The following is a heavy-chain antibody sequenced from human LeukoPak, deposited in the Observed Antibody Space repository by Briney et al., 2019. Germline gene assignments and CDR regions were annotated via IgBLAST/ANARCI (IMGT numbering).Heavy chain of an antibody. J-gene: IGHJ4*02. CDR3: AREASHCGGDCYDY. CDR2: IISGSGNTK. V-gene: IGHV3-48*03. CDR1: GFTFSTYE. Sequence: PGGSLRLSRVASGFTFSTYEMNWVRQAPGKGLEWVSYIISGSGNTKYYADSVKGRFTISRDNAKSSLYLQMNSLRAEDTAIYYCAREASHCGGDCYDYWGQGTLVTVSS. D-gene: IGHD2-21*01.